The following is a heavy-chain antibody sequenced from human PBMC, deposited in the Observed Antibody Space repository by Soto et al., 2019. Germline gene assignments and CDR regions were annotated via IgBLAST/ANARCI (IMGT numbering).Heavy chain of an antibody. CDR2: ISYDGSNK. CDR3: ARTRIVGATSDAFDI. V-gene: IGHV3-30-3*01. CDR1: GFTFSSYA. J-gene: IGHJ3*02. D-gene: IGHD1-26*01. Sequence: QVQLVESGGGVVQPGRSLRLSCAASGFTFSSYAMHWVRQAPGKGLEWVAVISYDGSNKYYADSVKGRFTISRDNSKNTLYRQMNSLRAEDTAVYYCARTRIVGATSDAFDIWGQGTMVTVSS.